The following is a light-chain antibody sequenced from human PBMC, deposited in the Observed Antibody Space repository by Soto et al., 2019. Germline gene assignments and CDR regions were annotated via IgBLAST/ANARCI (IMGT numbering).Light chain of an antibody. CDR1: QDIRSS. J-gene: IGKJ4*01. CDR3: QQFNSSPFS. V-gene: IGKV1-9*01. Sequence: DIQLTQSPSFLSASVGDRLTITFRASQDIRSSLAWYPQKPGKAPNLLIYTVSTLSSGGTSRFSGRRSGTEFTLTISSLQPDDFAPYYCQQFNSSPFSFGGGTNVEI. CDR2: TVS.